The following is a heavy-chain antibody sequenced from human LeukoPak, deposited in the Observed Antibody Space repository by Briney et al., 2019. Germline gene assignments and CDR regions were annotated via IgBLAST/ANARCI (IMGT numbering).Heavy chain of an antibody. D-gene: IGHD3-22*01. CDR2: IYYSGSI. J-gene: IGHJ4*02. CDR1: GGSISSYY. Sequence: SETLSLTCTVSGGSISSYYWSWIRQPPGKGLEWIGYIYYSGSINYNPSLKSRVTISVDTSKNQFSLKLSSVTAADTAVYYCARASNYYDSSGYDYWGQGTLVTVSS. V-gene: IGHV4-59*01. CDR3: ARASNYYDSSGYDY.